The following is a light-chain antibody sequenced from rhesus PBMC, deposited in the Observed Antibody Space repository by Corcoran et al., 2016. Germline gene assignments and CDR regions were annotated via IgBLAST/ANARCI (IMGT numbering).Light chain of an antibody. V-gene: IGKV1-28*02. CDR3: QQYNSYPRT. CDR2: AAS. CDR1: QGISSY. Sequence: DIQMTQSPSSLSASVGDTVTITCRASQGISSYLNWFQQKPGNAPKLLIYAASSLESGVPSRFSGSGSGTDFTLTISSLQPEDCAIYYCQQYNSYPRTFGQVTKVEIK. J-gene: IGKJ1*01.